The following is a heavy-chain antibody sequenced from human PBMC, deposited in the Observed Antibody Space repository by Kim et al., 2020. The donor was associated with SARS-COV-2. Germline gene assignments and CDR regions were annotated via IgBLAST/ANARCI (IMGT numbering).Heavy chain of an antibody. V-gene: IGHV1-46*01. J-gene: IGHJ6*02. CDR3: ARQSGPLVGAIDYYHGMDV. D-gene: IGHD1-26*01. CDR1: GYRFTTFY. CDR2: INPSGCP. Sequence: ASVKVSCKTSGYRFTTFYVHWVRQAPGQGFEWMGKINPSGCPTYAQAFLGRVTMTSDMSTNSVYMDLGSLRSDDTAVYYCARQSGPLVGAIDYYHGMDVWGQGTTVTVSS.